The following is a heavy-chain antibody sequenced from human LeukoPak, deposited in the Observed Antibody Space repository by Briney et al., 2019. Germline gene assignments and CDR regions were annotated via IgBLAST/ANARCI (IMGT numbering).Heavy chain of an antibody. CDR3: ARDLSIAARHYMDV. CDR1: GFTFSSYS. D-gene: IGHD6-6*01. CDR2: ISSSSSTI. J-gene: IGHJ6*03. Sequence: GGSLRLSCAASGFTFSSYSMNWVRQAPGKGLEWVSYISSSSSTIYYADSVKGRFTISRDNAKNSLYLQMNSLRAEDTAVYYCARDLSIAARHYMDVWGKGTTVTVSS. V-gene: IGHV3-48*01.